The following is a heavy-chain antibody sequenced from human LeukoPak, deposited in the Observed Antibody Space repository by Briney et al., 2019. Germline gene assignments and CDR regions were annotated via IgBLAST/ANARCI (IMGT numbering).Heavy chain of an antibody. CDR3: ARGWGTVTTGTYYFDY. D-gene: IGHD4-17*01. V-gene: IGHV3-11*01. CDR1: GFSFSDYY. J-gene: IGHJ4*02. CDR2: ISSGDGPT. Sequence: GGSLRLSCAASGFSFSDYYMTWIRQAPGKGLEWISYISSGDGPTYYADSVKGRFTISRDNAKNSLFLQMNSLRVEDTAVYYCARGWGTVTTGTYYFDYWGLGILVTVSS.